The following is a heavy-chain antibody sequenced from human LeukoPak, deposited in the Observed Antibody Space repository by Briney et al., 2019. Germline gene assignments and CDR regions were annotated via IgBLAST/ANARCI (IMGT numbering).Heavy chain of an antibody. CDR2: IKSKTDGVTT. V-gene: IGHV3-15*01. Sequence: PGGSLTLSCSASGFTLRNAWLTWVPQAPRKGLVWVGRIKSKTDGVTTDYAAPVKGRFTISRDDSKNTVYLQMSSLKTEDTAMYYCTTSGRRWDYFDYWGQGTLVTVSS. D-gene: IGHD4-23*01. J-gene: IGHJ4*02. CDR3: TTSGRRWDYFDY. CDR1: GFTLRNAW.